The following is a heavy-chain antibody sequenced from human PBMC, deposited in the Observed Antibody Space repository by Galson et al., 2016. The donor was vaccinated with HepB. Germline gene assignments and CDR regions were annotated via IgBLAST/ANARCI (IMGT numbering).Heavy chain of an antibody. D-gene: IGHD2-21*01. CDR3: AGRHAIRGLDY. J-gene: IGHJ4*02. CDR1: GGSISSYY. V-gene: IGHV4-59*01. CDR2: IYYSGST. Sequence: ETLSLTCSVSGGSISSYYWSWVRQPPGKGLEWIGYIYYSGSTNYNPSLKSRVTISVDTSKNQFSLKLSSVTAADTAVYYCAGRHAIRGLDYWGQGTLVTVSS.